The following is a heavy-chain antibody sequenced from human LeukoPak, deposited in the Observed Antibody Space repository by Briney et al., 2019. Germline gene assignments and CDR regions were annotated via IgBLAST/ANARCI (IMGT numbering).Heavy chain of an antibody. CDR1: GFTFSDYG. Sequence: GGSLRLSCAASGFTFSDYGIHWVRQAPGKGLEWVAFIWYDANSKYYADSVEGRFTISRDNSKNTLYLQMNSLRTEDTAVYYCANADRRIDFWGQGTQVTVSS. CDR2: IWYDANSK. V-gene: IGHV3-30*02. J-gene: IGHJ4*02. CDR3: ANADRRIDF.